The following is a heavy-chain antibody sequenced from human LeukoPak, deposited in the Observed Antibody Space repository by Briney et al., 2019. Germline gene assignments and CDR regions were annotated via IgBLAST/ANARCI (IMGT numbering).Heavy chain of an antibody. CDR1: GFTFDDYA. CDR3: ARESTAVGDYYFDY. J-gene: IGHJ4*02. D-gene: IGHD3-16*01. Sequence: GGSLRLSCAASGFTFDDYAMHWVRQAPGKGLEWVSGISWNSGRIGYADSVKGRFTISRDNAKNTLYLQMTSLRAEDLAVYYCARESTAVGDYYFDYWGQGILVAVSS. V-gene: IGHV3-9*03. CDR2: ISWNSGRI.